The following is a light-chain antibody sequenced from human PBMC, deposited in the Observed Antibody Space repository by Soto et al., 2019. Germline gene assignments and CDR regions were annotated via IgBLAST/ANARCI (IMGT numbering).Light chain of an antibody. V-gene: IGKV3D-15*01. CDR1: QSVSSN. J-gene: IGKJ1*01. CDR2: DAS. CDR3: QQYDSSPRT. Sequence: EIVMTQSPATLSVSPGERATLSCRASQSVSSNLAWYQQKPGQAPRLLIYDASNRATGIPARFSGSGSGTDFTLTINRLEPEDFAVYYCQQYDSSPRTFGQGTKVDIK.